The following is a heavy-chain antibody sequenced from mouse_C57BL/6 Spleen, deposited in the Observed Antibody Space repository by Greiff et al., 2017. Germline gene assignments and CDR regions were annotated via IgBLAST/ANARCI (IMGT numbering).Heavy chain of an antibody. D-gene: IGHD2-3*01. Sequence: EVKLVESGGGLVKPGGSLKLSCAASGFTFSDYGMHWVRQAPEQGLEWVAYISRGSSTIYYADTVKGRFTISRDNAKNTLFLQMTSLRSEDTDMYYCAIYDPYFDYWGQGTTLTVSS. CDR3: AIYDPYFDY. CDR1: GFTFSDYG. CDR2: ISRGSSTI. V-gene: IGHV5-17*01. J-gene: IGHJ2*01.